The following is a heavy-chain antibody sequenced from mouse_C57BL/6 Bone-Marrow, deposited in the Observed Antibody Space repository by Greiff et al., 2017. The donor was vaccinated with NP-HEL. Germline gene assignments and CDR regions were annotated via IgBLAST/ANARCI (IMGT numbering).Heavy chain of an antibody. D-gene: IGHD2-4*01. V-gene: IGHV5-6*02. CDR2: ISSGGSYT. CDR3: ARHLGLRYYFDD. J-gene: IGHJ2*01. Sequence: DVKLVESGGDLVKPGGSLKLSCAASGFTFSSYGMSWVRQTPDKRLEWVATISSGGSYTYYPDSVKGRFTISRDNAKNTLYLQMSSLKSEDTAMYYCARHLGLRYYFDDWGQGTTLTVSS. CDR1: GFTFSSYG.